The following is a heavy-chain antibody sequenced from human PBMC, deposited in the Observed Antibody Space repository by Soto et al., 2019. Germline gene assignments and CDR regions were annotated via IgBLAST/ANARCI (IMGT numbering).Heavy chain of an antibody. Sequence: LSLTCTVSGGSISSGGYYWSWIRQHPGKGLEWIGYIYYSGSTYYNPSLKSRVTISVDTSKNQFSLKLSSVTAADTAVYYCTREVVANYYYYGMDVWGQGTTVTVSS. J-gene: IGHJ6*02. CDR3: TREVVANYYYYGMDV. CDR2: IYYSGST. V-gene: IGHV4-31*03. D-gene: IGHD2-15*01. CDR1: GGSISSGGYY.